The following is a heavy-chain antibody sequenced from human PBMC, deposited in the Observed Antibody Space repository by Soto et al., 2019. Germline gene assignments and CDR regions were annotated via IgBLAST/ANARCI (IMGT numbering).Heavy chain of an antibody. D-gene: IGHD1-26*01. CDR1: GFTFSSHA. Sequence: GGSLRLSCAASGFTFSSHAMHWARQAPGKGLEWVAVISDGGGSDYYTDSVKGRFTISRDNSKNTLYLQMNSLRAEDTAVYYCAKARENYYYYYGMDVWGQGTTVTVSS. V-gene: IGHV3-30-3*01. CDR2: ISDGGGSD. CDR3: AKARENYYYYYGMDV. J-gene: IGHJ6*02.